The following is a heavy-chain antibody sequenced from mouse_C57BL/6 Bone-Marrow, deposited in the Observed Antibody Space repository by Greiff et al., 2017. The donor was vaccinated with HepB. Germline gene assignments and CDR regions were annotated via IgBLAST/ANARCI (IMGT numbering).Heavy chain of an antibody. J-gene: IGHJ3*01. D-gene: IGHD1-1*01. CDR3: ARERDYGSSPAWFAY. CDR1: GFTFSSYA. CDR2: ISDGGSYT. Sequence: EVQLQESGGGLVKPGGSLKLSCAASGFTFSSYAMSWVRQTPEKRLEWVATISDGGSYTYYPDNVKGRFTISRDNAKNNLYLQMSHLKSEDTAMYYCARERDYGSSPAWFAYWGQGTLVTVSA. V-gene: IGHV5-4*01.